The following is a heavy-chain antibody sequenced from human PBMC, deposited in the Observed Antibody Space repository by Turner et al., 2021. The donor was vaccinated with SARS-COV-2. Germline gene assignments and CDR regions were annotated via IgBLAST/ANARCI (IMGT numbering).Heavy chain of an antibody. D-gene: IGHD3-9*01. J-gene: IGHJ6*02. Sequence: EVQLVETGGGLVQPGGSLRLSCTGSGFTLYDYEMNWVRQAPGKGLELISYISSSGTTVYNADSVKGRFTVSRDNAKNSLNLQMNSLRAEDTAVYYCAKDSGILTGYGYYYYGMDVWGQGTTVTVSS. CDR1: GFTLYDYE. V-gene: IGHV3-48*03. CDR2: ISSSGTTV. CDR3: AKDSGILTGYGYYYYGMDV.